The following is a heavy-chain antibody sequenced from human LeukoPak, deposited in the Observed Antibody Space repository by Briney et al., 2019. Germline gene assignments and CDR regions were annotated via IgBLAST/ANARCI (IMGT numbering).Heavy chain of an antibody. D-gene: IGHD2-21*01. Sequence: ASVKVSCKASGYTFTDYYMHWVRQAPGQGPEWLGWINPDSGGTNYAQKFQGRVTMTRDTYTSTAYMELSGLRSDDTAVYYCVRDRENLWGRIHGGYYMDVWGKGTTVIV. CDR3: VRDRENLWGRIHGGYYMDV. V-gene: IGHV1-2*02. CDR1: GYTFTDYY. J-gene: IGHJ6*03. CDR2: INPDSGGT.